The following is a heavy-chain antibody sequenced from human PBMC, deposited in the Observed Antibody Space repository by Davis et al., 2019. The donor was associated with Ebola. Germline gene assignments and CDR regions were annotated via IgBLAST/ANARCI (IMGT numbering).Heavy chain of an antibody. Sequence: GESLKISCEASGFTFSHSWMVWVRQAPGKGLQWMTNMSTDGSVENYVPSLKGRFTISRDNTKNSVFLDMNSLTVEDTAVYYCVRDRAFSAFDIWGQGTMVIVSS. V-gene: IGHV3-7*03. CDR3: VRDRAFSAFDI. J-gene: IGHJ3*02. CDR2: MSTDGSVE. CDR1: GFTFSHSW.